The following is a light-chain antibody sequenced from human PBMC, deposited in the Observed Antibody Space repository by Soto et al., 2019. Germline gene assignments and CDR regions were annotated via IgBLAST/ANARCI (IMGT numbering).Light chain of an antibody. J-gene: IGLJ2*01. CDR3: AAWGVRLRAVT. CDR1: RPNIGSNL. CDR2: RNH. V-gene: IGLV1-44*01. Sequence: QSVLTHSPSVSVTPGQRVTISCSGSRPNIGSNLVSWYQQLPGTAPTLLIWRNHQRPSGVPARFSGTKSGTSADLASSGPQPEEEGDYYCAAWGVRLRAVTFGGRI.